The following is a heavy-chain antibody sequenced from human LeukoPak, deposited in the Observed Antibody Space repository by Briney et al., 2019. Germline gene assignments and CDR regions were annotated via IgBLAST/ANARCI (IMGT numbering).Heavy chain of an antibody. CDR1: GDTFTDYY. Sequence: ASVKVSCKASGDTFTDYYMHWVRQAPGQGLEWMGRINPNSGVTNYAQNFQGRVTMTRDTSISTTYMELSSLRSDDTAMYYCARILLKYSGSYLAYWGQGTLVTVSA. D-gene: IGHD3-10*01. CDR3: ARILLKYSGSYLAY. J-gene: IGHJ4*02. V-gene: IGHV1-2*06. CDR2: INPNSGVT.